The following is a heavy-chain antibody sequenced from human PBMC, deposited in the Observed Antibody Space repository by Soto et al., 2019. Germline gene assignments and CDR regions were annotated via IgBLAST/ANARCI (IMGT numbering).Heavy chain of an antibody. D-gene: IGHD6-6*01. CDR2: INAGNGNT. CDR3: ATCHDSRVLGPFDY. Sequence: ASVKVSCKASGYTFTGYAMHWVRQAPGQRLEWMGWINAGNGNTKYSQKFQGRVTITRDTSASTAYMELSSLRSEDTAVYYCATCHDSRVLGPFDYWGQGTLVTVS. CDR1: GYTFTGYA. V-gene: IGHV1-3*01. J-gene: IGHJ4*02.